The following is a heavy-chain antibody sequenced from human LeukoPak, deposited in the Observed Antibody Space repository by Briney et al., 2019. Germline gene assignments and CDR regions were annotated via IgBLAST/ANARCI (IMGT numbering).Heavy chain of an antibody. CDR1: GFTFSSYA. Sequence: PGGSLRLSCAASGFTFSSYAMSWVRQAPGKGLEWVSAISGSGGSTYYADSVKGRFTISRDNSKNTLYLQMNSLGAEDTAVYYCAKERERVLRYFDWLPTFDYWGQGTLVTVSS. J-gene: IGHJ4*02. CDR2: ISGSGGST. CDR3: AKERERVLRYFDWLPTFDY. V-gene: IGHV3-23*01. D-gene: IGHD3-9*01.